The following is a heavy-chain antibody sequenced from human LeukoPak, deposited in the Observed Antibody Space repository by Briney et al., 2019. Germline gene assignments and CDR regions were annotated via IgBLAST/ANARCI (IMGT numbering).Heavy chain of an antibody. D-gene: IGHD2-21*02. V-gene: IGHV3-30*18. Sequence: GGSLRLSCAASGFTFRSYGMHWVRQAPGKGLEWVAVISYDGSKKYYADSEKGRFTISRDNSKNTLYLQMNSLRAEDTAVYYCAKGDGDTGGFDYWGQGTLVTVSS. CDR1: GFTFRSYG. CDR2: ISYDGSKK. CDR3: AKGDGDTGGFDY. J-gene: IGHJ4*02.